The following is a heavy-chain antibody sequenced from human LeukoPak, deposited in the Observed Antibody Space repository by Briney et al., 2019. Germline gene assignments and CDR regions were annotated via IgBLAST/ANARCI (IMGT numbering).Heavy chain of an antibody. J-gene: IGHJ4*02. V-gene: IGHV3-48*01. CDR1: GFTFSNYS. CDR3: ARAVSNSGWYGSVDY. D-gene: IGHD6-19*01. Sequence: GGSLRLSCAASGFTFSNYSMNWVRQAPGKGLEWVSYITSSRTIYYADSVKGRFTISRDNAKNSLYLQMNTLRAEDTALYYCARAVSNSGWYGSVDYWGQGTLVTVSS. CDR2: ITSSRTI.